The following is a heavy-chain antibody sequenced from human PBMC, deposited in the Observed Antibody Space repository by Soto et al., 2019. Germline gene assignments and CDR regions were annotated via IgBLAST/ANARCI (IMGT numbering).Heavy chain of an antibody. CDR3: AKSPTTVIDYFDY. CDR1: GFTFSSYG. V-gene: IGHV3-30*18. D-gene: IGHD4-17*01. Sequence: GGSLRLSCAASGFTFSSYGMHWVRQAPGKGLEWVAVISYDGSNKYYADSVKGRFTISRDNSKNTLYLQMNSLRAEDTAVYYCAKSPTTVIDYFDYWGQGTLVTVSS. CDR2: ISYDGSNK. J-gene: IGHJ4*02.